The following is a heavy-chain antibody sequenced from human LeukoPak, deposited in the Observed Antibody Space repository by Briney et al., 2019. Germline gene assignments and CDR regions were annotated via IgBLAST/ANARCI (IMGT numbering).Heavy chain of an antibody. Sequence: PGGSLRLSCAASGFTFSSYWMSWVRQAPGKGLEWVANIKQDGSEKYYVDSVKGRFTISRDNAKNSLYLQMNSLRAEDTAVYYCARTSDYYYYYGMDVWGQGTTVTVSS. CDR1: GFTFSSYW. CDR3: ARTSDYYYYYGMDV. V-gene: IGHV3-7*01. J-gene: IGHJ6*02. CDR2: IKQDGSEK.